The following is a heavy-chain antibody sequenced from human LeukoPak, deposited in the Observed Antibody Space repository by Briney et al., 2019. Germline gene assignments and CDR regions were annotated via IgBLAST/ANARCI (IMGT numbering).Heavy chain of an antibody. Sequence: GGSLRLSCAASGLTFGGYWMHWVRQAPGKGLVWVSRIKSDGSSTSYADSVKGRFTISRDNAKNTLYLQMNSLRAEDTAVYYCARGDWFDPWGQGTLVTVSS. V-gene: IGHV3-74*01. CDR1: GLTFGGYW. CDR3: ARGDWFDP. CDR2: IKSDGSST. J-gene: IGHJ5*02.